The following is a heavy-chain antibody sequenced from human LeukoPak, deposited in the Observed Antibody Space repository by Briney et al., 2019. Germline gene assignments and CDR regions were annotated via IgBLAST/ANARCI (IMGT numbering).Heavy chain of an antibody. J-gene: IGHJ6*03. CDR1: GGSISSYY. D-gene: IGHD3-10*01. Sequence: SETLSLTCTVSGGSISSYYWSWIRQPAGKGLEWIGRIYTSGSTNYNPSLKSRVTISVGKSKNQFSLKLSSVTAAHTAVYYCARDSYGSGSYYPQGYYYYMDVWGKGTTVTVSS. V-gene: IGHV4-4*07. CDR3: ARDSYGSGSYYPQGYYYYMDV. CDR2: IYTSGST.